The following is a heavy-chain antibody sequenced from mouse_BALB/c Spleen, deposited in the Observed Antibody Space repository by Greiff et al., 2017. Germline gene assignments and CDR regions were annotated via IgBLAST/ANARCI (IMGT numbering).Heavy chain of an antibody. CDR3: ARDSLLRLIRAWFAY. D-gene: IGHD1-2*01. CDR1: GYSITSGYY. Sequence: EVKLQESGPGLVKPSQSLSLTCSVTGYSITSGYYWNWIRQFPGNKLEWMGYISYDGSNNYNPSLKNRISITRDTSKNQFFLKLNSVTTEDTATYYCARDSLLRLIRAWFAYWGQGTLVTVSA. V-gene: IGHV3-6*02. J-gene: IGHJ3*01. CDR2: ISYDGSN.